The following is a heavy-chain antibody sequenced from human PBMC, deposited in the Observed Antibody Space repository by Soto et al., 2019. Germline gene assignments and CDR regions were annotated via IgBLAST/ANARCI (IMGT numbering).Heavy chain of an antibody. D-gene: IGHD2-15*01. CDR3: ARVGYCSGGSCPRGHYYYYYGMDV. V-gene: IGHV1-18*01. CDR2: ISAYNGNT. J-gene: IGHJ6*02. CDR1: GYTFTSYG. Sequence: QVQLVQSGAEVKKPGASVKVSCKASGYTFTSYGISWVRQAPGQGLEWMGWISAYNGNTNYAQKLQGRVTMTTDTSTSTAYMELRSLRSDDTAVDYCARVGYCSGGSCPRGHYYYYYGMDVWGQGTTVTVSS.